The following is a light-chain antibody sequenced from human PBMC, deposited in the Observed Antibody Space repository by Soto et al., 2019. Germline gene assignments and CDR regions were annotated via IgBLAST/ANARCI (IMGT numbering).Light chain of an antibody. CDR3: QQYGTSPQT. V-gene: IGKV3-20*01. CDR2: GAS. CDR1: QSVISSS. J-gene: IGKJ1*01. Sequence: EIVLTQSPGTLSLSAGERATLSARASQSVISSSLAWYQQKPGQAPRLLIYGASSRATGIPDRFSGSGSGTDFTLTISRLEPEDFAMYYCQQYGTSPQTFGQGTKVDI.